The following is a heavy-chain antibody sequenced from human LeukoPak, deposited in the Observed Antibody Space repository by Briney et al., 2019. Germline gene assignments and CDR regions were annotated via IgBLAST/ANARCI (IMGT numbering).Heavy chain of an antibody. V-gene: IGHV3-30*02. D-gene: IGHD3-3*01. CDR2: IRYNGDNK. CDR1: GFSFSDYG. CDR3: AKRVVIRSTDYFYYYIHV. Sequence: GGSLRLSCEASGFSFSDYGMHWVRQAPGKGLEWVAFIRYNGDNKYYADSVKGRFTVSRDNSQSTLYLQMDSLRVEDTAVYYCAKRVVIRSTDYFYYYIHVWGKGTTVTVSS. J-gene: IGHJ6*03.